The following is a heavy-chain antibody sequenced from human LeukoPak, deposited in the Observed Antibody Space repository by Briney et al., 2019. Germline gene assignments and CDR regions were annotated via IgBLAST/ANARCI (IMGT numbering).Heavy chain of an antibody. CDR3: ARVGVVWFGELLYDY. CDR2: INHNGST. J-gene: IGHJ4*02. CDR1: GGSFSGYY. V-gene: IGHV4-34*01. D-gene: IGHD3-10*01. Sequence: SETLSLTCAVYGGSFSGYYWSWIRQPPGKGLEWIGEINHNGSTNYNPSLKSRVTISVDTSKNQFSLKLSSVTAADTAVYYCARVGVVWFGELLYDYWGQGTLVTVSS.